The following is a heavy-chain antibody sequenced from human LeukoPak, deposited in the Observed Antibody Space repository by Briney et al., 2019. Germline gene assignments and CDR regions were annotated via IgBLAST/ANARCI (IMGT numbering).Heavy chain of an antibody. J-gene: IGHJ6*02. V-gene: IGHV1-69*13. Sequence: SVKVSCKASGGTFSSYTISWVRQAPGQGLEWMGGIIPIFGTANYAQKFQGRVTITADESTSTAYMELSSLRSEDTAVYYCAEDIVVVPAAIPSTDYYYYGMDVWGQGTTVTVSS. D-gene: IGHD2-2*01. CDR3: AEDIVVVPAAIPSTDYYYYGMDV. CDR2: IIPIFGTA. CDR1: GGTFSSYT.